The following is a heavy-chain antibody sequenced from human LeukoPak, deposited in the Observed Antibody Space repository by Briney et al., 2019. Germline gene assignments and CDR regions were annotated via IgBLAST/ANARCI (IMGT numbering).Heavy chain of an antibody. V-gene: IGHV3-23*01. D-gene: IGHD2-15*01. J-gene: IGHJ1*01. CDR1: GFTFSSYA. CDR2: ISGSGGST. CDR3: AKWSGIVVVVAAEYFQH. Sequence: GGSLRLSCAASGFTFSSYAMSWVRQAPGKGLDWVSAISGSGGSTYYADSVKGRFTISRDNSKNTLYLQMNSLRAEDTAVYYCAKWSGIVVVVAAEYFQHWGQGTLVTVSS.